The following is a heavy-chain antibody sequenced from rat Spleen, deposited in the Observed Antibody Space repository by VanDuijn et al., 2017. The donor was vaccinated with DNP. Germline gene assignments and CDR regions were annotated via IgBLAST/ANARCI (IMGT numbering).Heavy chain of an antibody. D-gene: IGHD1-12*03. CDR3: ARGNDGYYPNWYFDF. V-gene: IGHV3-1*01. Sequence: EVQLQESGPGLVKPSQSLSLTCSVTGYSITSNYWGWIRKFPGNKMEWIGHISYSGSTGYNPSLKSRISITRDTSKNQYFLQLHSVTTEDTATYYCARGNDGYYPNWYFDFWGPGTMVTVSS. J-gene: IGHJ1*01. CDR1: GYSITSNY. CDR2: ISYSGST.